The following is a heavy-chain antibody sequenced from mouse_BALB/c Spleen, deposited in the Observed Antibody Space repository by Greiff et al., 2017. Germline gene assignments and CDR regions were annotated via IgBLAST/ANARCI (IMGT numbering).Heavy chain of an antibody. CDR1: GDSITSGY. CDR3: ARKGGTVRYFDV. J-gene: IGHJ1*01. D-gene: IGHD1-1*01. Sequence: DVKLQESGPSLVKPSQTLSLTCSVTGDSITSGYWNWIRKFPGNKLEYMGYISYSGSTYCNPSLKSRISITRDTSKNQYYLQLNSVTTEDTATYYCARKGGTVRYFDVWGAGTTVTVSS. V-gene: IGHV3-8*02. CDR2: ISYSGST.